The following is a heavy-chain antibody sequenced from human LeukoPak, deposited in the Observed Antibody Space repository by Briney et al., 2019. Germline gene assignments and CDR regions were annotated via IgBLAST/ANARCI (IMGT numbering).Heavy chain of an antibody. V-gene: IGHV1-18*01. D-gene: IGHD3-16*01. CDR3: AREAPGGAFDV. J-gene: IGHJ3*01. Sequence: GASVKVSCKASGYTFTTYAISWVRQAPGQGLEWMGWIGTYNGNPDYAQNLQGRVTMTTDTSTSTAYMELRNLKSDDKAVYYCAREAPGGAFDVWGRGTMVTVSS. CDR2: IGTYNGNP. CDR1: GYTFTTYA.